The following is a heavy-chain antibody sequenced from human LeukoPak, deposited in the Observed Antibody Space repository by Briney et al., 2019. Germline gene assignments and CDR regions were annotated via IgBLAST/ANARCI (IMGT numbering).Heavy chain of an antibody. CDR3: ARVGASGGSHYGY. J-gene: IGHJ4*02. CDR1: GFTFSSYW. V-gene: IGHV3-7*01. Sequence: GGSLRLSCAASGFTFSSYWMTWVRQAPGEGLQWVAIIKRDGSEIYYVDSVKGRFTISRDNAWNSLFLQMNSLRADDTAVYYCARVGASGGSHYGYWGQGTLVTVSS. D-gene: IGHD1-26*01. CDR2: IKRDGSEI.